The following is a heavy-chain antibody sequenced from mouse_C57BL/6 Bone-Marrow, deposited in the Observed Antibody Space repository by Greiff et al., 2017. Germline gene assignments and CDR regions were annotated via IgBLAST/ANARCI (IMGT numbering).Heavy chain of an antibody. CDR3: TRDYDVRVYWYFDV. V-gene: IGHV6-6*01. J-gene: IGHJ1*03. D-gene: IGHD2-4*01. CDR2: IRNKANNHAT. Sequence: EVKVEESGGGLVQPGGSMKLSCAASGFTFSDAWMDWVRQSPEKGLEWVAEIRNKANNHATYYAESVKGRFTISRDDSKSSVYLQMNSLRAEDTGIYYCTRDYDVRVYWYFDVWGTGTTVTVSS. CDR1: GFTFSDAW.